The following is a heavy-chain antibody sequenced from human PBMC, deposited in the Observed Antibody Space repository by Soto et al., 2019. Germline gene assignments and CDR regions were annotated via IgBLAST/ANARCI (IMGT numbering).Heavy chain of an antibody. J-gene: IGHJ6*02. CDR3: ARDPSSGWYEDYYYGMDV. CDR2: ISAYNGNT. Sequence: ASVKVSCKASGYTFTSYGISWERQAPGQGLEWMGWISAYNGNTNYAQKLQGRVTMTTDTSTSTAYMELRSLRSDDTAVYYCARDPSSGWYEDYYYGMDVWGQGTTVTVSS. V-gene: IGHV1-18*04. CDR1: GYTFTSYG. D-gene: IGHD6-19*01.